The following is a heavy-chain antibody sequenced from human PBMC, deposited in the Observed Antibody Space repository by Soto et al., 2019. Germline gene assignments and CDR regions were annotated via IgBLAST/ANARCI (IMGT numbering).Heavy chain of an antibody. D-gene: IGHD3-3*01. J-gene: IGHJ4*02. CDR3: ARDVGPITIFGEALSGYFDF. CDR1: GFSFGTYW. V-gene: IGHV3-7*03. Sequence: GGSLRLSCAVSGFSFGTYWMSWVRQAPGKGLEWLASIKQDGSERYYLDSVKGRFTISRDNAKDSLSLQMNSLRGEDTAFYYCARDVGPITIFGEALSGYFDFWGQGTLVTVSS. CDR2: IKQDGSER.